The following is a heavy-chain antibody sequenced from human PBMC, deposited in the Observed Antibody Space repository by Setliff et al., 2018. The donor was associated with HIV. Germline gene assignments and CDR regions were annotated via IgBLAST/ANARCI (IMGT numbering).Heavy chain of an antibody. CDR2: SGRGGNV. J-gene: IGHJ4*02. CDR3: ANDRDGWYNPHLYS. Sequence: PGGSLRLSCAASGFTFRSFVMNWVRQAPGKGLEWVSGSGRGGNVYYADSVKGRFTISRDNAKNSLYLQMNSLRAEDTAVYYCANDRDGWYNPHLYSWGRGTLVTASS. CDR1: GFTFRSFV. D-gene: IGHD6-19*01. V-gene: IGHV3-21*01.